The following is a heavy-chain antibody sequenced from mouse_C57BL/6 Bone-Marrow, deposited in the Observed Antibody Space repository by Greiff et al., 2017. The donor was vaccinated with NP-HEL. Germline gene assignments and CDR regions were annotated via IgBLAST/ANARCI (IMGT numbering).Heavy chain of an antibody. V-gene: IGHV1-72*01. J-gene: IGHJ4*01. CDR1: GYTFTSYW. CDR3: AREGEIYYDYDDGISYYYAMDY. Sequence: QVQLQQPGAELVKPGASVKLSCKASGYTFTSYWMHWVKQRPGRGLEWIGRIDPNSGGTKYNEKFKSKATLTVDKPSSTAYMQLSSLTSEDSAVYYCAREGEIYYDYDDGISYYYAMDYWGQGTSVTVSS. D-gene: IGHD2-4*01. CDR2: IDPNSGGT.